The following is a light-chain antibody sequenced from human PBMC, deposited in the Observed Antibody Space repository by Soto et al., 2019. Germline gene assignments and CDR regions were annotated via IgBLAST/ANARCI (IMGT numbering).Light chain of an antibody. CDR3: QQYNNWPRT. CDR1: QSVSSN. Sequence: EIVMTQSPATLSVSPGERATLSCRASQSVSSNLAWYQQKPGQAPRLLIYGASTRATGIPARFSGSGSGTKFNLTISSMQSEDFSVYYCQQYNNWPRTFGQGTKVEIK. V-gene: IGKV3-15*01. J-gene: IGKJ1*01. CDR2: GAS.